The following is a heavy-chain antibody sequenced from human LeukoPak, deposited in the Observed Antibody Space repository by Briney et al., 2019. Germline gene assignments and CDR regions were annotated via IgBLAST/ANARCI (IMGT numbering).Heavy chain of an antibody. CDR1: GGSISSGSYY. D-gene: IGHD3-10*01. V-gene: IGHV4-61*02. J-gene: IGHJ6*04. Sequence: SETLSLTCTVSGGSISSGSYYWSWIRQPAGKGLEWIGRIYTSGSTNYNPSLKSRVTISVDTSKNQFSLKLSSVTAADTAVYYCARQGRITQQVDVWGKGTTVTVSS. CDR2: IYTSGST. CDR3: ARQGRITQQVDV.